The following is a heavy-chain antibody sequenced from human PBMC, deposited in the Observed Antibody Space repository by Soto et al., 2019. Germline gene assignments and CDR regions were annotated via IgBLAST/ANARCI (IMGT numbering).Heavy chain of an antibody. CDR1: GYTLAELS. J-gene: IGHJ6*03. Sequence: QVQLVQSGAEVKKPGASVKVSCKVSGYTLAELSMHWVRQAPGKGLEWMGGFDPEDGETIYAQKFQGRVTMTEDTSTDTAYMELSSLRYEDTAVYYCATDHPYYYGSGSPYFYYYMDVWGKGTTVTVSS. D-gene: IGHD3-10*01. CDR2: FDPEDGET. CDR3: ATDHPYYYGSGSPYFYYYMDV. V-gene: IGHV1-24*01.